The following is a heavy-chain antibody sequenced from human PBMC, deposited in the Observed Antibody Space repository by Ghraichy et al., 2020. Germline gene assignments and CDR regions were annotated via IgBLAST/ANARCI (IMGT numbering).Heavy chain of an antibody. CDR1: GYILTGHY. J-gene: IGHJ4*02. Sequence: ASVKVSCKASGYILTGHYIHWVRQAPGQGLEWMGYINANNGVTNFAQKFQGKVIITRDTSISAAYMEMSRLTSDDTAVYYCASEVGNTYHFDYWGQGTLVTVSS. CDR3: ASEVGNTYHFDY. CDR2: INANNGVT. V-gene: IGHV1-2*02. D-gene: IGHD2/OR15-2a*01.